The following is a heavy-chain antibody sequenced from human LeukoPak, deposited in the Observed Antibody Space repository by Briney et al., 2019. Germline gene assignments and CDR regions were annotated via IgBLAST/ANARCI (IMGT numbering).Heavy chain of an antibody. Sequence: GASVKVSCKASGYTFTSYYMHWVRQAPGQGLEWMGWINPNSGGTNYAQKFQGRVTMTRDTSISTAYMELSRLRSDDTAVYYCARVGSTSSGWPDFDYWGQGTLVTVSS. CDR2: INPNSGGT. J-gene: IGHJ4*02. CDR3: ARVGSTSSGWPDFDY. D-gene: IGHD6-19*01. CDR1: GYTFTSYY. V-gene: IGHV1-2*02.